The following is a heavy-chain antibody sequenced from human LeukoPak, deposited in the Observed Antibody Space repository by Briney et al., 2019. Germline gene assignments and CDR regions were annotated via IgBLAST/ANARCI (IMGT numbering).Heavy chain of an antibody. CDR3: ARRDISSGWSFDY. CDR2: IHTSGST. J-gene: IGHJ4*02. V-gene: IGHV4-4*07. D-gene: IGHD6-19*01. CDR1: GGSISNYH. Sequence: PSETLSHTCTVSGGSISNYHWSWIRQPAGKGLEWISQIHTSGSTNYNPPLKSRVTMSIDTPENQLSLTIRSVTAADTAVYYCARRDISSGWSFDYWGQGILVTVSS.